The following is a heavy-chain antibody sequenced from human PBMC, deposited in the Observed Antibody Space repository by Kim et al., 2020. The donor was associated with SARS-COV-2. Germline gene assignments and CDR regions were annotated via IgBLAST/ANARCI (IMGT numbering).Heavy chain of an antibody. Sequence: SPAFQGHVTISADKSISTAYLQWSSLKASDTAMYYCARVGSDYGDYYFDYWGQGTLVTVSS. J-gene: IGHJ4*02. D-gene: IGHD4-17*01. CDR3: ARVGSDYGDYYFDY. V-gene: IGHV5-51*01.